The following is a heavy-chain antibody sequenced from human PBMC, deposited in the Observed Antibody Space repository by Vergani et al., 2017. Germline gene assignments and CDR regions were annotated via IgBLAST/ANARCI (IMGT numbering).Heavy chain of an antibody. V-gene: IGHV4-34*01. CDR2: INHSGST. CDR1: GGSFSGYY. J-gene: IGHJ4*02. Sequence: QVQLQQWGAGLLKPSETLSLTCAVYGGSFSGYYWSWIRQPPGKGLEWIGEINHSGSTNYNPSLKSRVTISVDTSKNQFSLKLSSVTAADTAVYYCARGLRSSRWYELWGQGTLVTVSS. D-gene: IGHD6-13*01. CDR3: ARGLRSSRWYEL.